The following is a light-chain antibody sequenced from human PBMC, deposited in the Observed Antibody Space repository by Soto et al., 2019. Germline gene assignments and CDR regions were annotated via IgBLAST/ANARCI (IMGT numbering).Light chain of an antibody. Sequence: LTQPASVSGSPGQSITISCTGTSSDVGGYNYVSWYQHHPGKAPKLMIYEVSNRPSGVSNRFSGSKSGNTASLTISGLQAEDEADYYCSSYTSSSTYVFGTGTKVTVL. CDR2: EVS. CDR3: SSYTSSSTYV. V-gene: IGLV2-14*01. CDR1: SSDVGGYNY. J-gene: IGLJ1*01.